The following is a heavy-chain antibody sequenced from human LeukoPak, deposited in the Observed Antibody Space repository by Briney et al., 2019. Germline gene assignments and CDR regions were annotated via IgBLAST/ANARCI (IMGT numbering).Heavy chain of an antibody. D-gene: IGHD1-26*01. J-gene: IGHJ4*02. V-gene: IGHV4-59*12. CDR2: IYYSGST. Sequence: SETLSLTCTVSGGSISSYYWSWIRQPPGKELEWIGYIYYSGSTNYNPSLKSRVTISVDTSKNQFSLKLSSVTAADTAVYYCARGPRGIAGATRSDDYWGQGTLVTVSS. CDR1: GGSISSYY. CDR3: ARGPRGIAGATRSDDY.